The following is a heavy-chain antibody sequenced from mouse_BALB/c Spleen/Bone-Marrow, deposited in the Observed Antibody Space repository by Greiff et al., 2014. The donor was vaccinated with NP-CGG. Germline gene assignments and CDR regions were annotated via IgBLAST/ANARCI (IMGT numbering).Heavy chain of an antibody. V-gene: IGHV1S137*01. Sequence: LQESGAELVRPGVSVKISCKGSGYTFTDYAMHWVKQSHAKSLEWIGVISTYYGDASYNQRFKGKATMTVDKSSSTAYMELARLTSEDSAIHYCARDAMDYWGQGTSVTVSS. CDR3: ARDAMDY. CDR2: ISTYYGDA. CDR1: GYTFTDYA. J-gene: IGHJ4*01.